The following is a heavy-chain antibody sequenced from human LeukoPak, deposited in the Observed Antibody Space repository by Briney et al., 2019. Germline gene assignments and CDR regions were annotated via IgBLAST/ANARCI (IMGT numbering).Heavy chain of an antibody. Sequence: ASVKVSYKASGYTFTSCDINWVRQATGQGLEWMGWMNPNSGNTGYAQKFQGRVTMTRNTSISTAYMELSSLRSEDTAVYYCARRRYSYGLYAFDIWGQGTMVTVSS. CDR1: GYTFTSCD. V-gene: IGHV1-8*01. CDR3: ARRRYSYGLYAFDI. J-gene: IGHJ3*02. CDR2: MNPNSGNT. D-gene: IGHD5-18*01.